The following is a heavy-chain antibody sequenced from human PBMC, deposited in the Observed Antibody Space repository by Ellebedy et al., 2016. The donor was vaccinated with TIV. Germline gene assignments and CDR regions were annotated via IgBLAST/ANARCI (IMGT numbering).Heavy chain of an antibody. CDR2: IYYSGYT. D-gene: IGHD1-20*01. Sequence: GSLRLSCTVSGGSISSSSYYWGWIRQPPGKGLEWIGSIYYSGYTYYNPSLKSRVTISVDTSKNQFSLKVSSVTAADTAVYYCARQSLIGTTRDYWGQGILVTVSS. CDR3: ARQSLIGTTRDY. V-gene: IGHV4-39*07. J-gene: IGHJ4*02. CDR1: GGSISSSSYY.